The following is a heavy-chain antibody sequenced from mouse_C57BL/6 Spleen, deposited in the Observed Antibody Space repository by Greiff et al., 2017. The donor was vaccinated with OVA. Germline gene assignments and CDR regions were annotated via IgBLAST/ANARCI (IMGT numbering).Heavy chain of an antibody. D-gene: IGHD1-1*01. CDR2: IDPSDSET. Sequence: QVQLQQSGAELVRPGSSVKLSCKASGYTFTSYWMHWVKQRPIQGLEWIGNIDPSDSETHYNQKFKDKATLTVDKSSSTAYMQLSSLTSEDSAVYYCARSHPYGSRYYFDYWGQGTTLTVSS. J-gene: IGHJ2*01. V-gene: IGHV1-52*01. CDR1: GYTFTSYW. CDR3: ARSHPYGSRYYFDY.